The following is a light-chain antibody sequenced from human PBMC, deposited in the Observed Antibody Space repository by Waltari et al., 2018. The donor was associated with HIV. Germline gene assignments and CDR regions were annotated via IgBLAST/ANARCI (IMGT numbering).Light chain of an antibody. CDR2: GAS. CDR1: QSVSSNY. V-gene: IGKV3-20*01. CDR3: QQYGTSPPT. J-gene: IGKJ1*01. Sequence: ELVLTQSPGTLSLSPGKRATLPCRASQSVSSNYLAWYQQKPGQAPRLVIYGASSRATGIPARFSGSGSGTDFTLTISRLEPEDFAVYYCQQYGTSPPTFGQGTKVEVK.